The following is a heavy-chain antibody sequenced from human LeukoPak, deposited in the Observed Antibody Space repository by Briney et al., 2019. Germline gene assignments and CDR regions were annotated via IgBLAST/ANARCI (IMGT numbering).Heavy chain of an antibody. V-gene: IGHV3-53*01. CDR2: IYSGGST. D-gene: IGHD2-15*01. CDR1: GFTFSSYW. J-gene: IGHJ4*02. Sequence: GGSLRLSCAASGFTFSSYWMSWVRQAPGKGLEWVSVIYSGGSTYYADSVKGRFTISRDNSKNTLYLQMNSLRAEDTAVYYCARDEVPGSSLVDWGQGTLVTVSS. CDR3: ARDEVPGSSLVD.